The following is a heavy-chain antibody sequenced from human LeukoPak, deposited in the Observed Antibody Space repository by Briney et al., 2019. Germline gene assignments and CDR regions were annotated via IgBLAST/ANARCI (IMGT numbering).Heavy chain of an antibody. CDR2: IYYSGST. D-gene: IGHD3-10*01. CDR3: ARDVSGGWGSGSYYNVESYGMDV. V-gene: IGHV4-59*01. CDR1: GGSISSYY. J-gene: IGHJ6*02. Sequence: PSETLSLTCTVSGGSISSYYWSWIRQPPGKGLEWIGYIYYSGSTNYNPSLKSRVTISVDTSKNQFSLKLSSVTAADTAVYYCARDVSGGWGSGSYYNVESYGMDVWGQGTTVTVSS.